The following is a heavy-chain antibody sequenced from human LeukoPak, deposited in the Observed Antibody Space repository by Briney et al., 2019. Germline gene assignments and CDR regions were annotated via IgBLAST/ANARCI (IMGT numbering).Heavy chain of an antibody. Sequence: ASVKVSCKASGYTLTSYGISWVRQAPGQGLEWMGWISAYSGNTNYAQNLQGRVTMTTDTSTSTAYMELRSLRSDDTAVYYCARDRYYDATGQVDYWGQGTLVTVSS. CDR1: GYTLTSYG. J-gene: IGHJ4*02. CDR2: ISAYSGNT. D-gene: IGHD3-22*01. V-gene: IGHV1-18*01. CDR3: ARDRYYDATGQVDY.